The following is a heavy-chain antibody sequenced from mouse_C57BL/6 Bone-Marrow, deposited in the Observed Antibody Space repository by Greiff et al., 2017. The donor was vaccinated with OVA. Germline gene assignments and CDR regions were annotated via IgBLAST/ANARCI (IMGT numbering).Heavy chain of an antibody. CDR2: ISDGGSYT. CDR1: GFTFSSYA. Sequence: EVKLEESGGGLVKPGGSLKLSCAASGFTFSSYAMSWVRQTPEKRLEWVATISDGGSYTYYPDNVKGRFTISRDNAKNNLYLQMSHLKSEDTAMYYCARRRGLRRGDYFDYWGQGTTLTVSS. CDR3: ARRRGLRRGDYFDY. V-gene: IGHV5-4*03. D-gene: IGHD2-2*01. J-gene: IGHJ2*01.